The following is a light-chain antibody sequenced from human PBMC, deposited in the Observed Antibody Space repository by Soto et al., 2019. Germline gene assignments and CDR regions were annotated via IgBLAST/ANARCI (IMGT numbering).Light chain of an antibody. CDR1: SSDIGDSNY. Sequence: QSVLTQPASVSGSPGQSITISCTGTSSDIGDSNYVSWYQQHPGKAPKLVIYDVSNRPSGVSNRFSGSKSANTASLTIFGFQAEDEADYYCSSFRSSITPYVFGTGTMVTVL. J-gene: IGLJ1*01. CDR2: DVS. CDR3: SSFRSSITPYV. V-gene: IGLV2-14*03.